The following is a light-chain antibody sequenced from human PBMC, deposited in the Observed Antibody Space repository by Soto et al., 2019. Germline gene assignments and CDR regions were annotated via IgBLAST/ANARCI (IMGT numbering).Light chain of an antibody. V-gene: IGLV8-61*01. CDR1: SGSVSGTCY. CDR3: ALYMGRGISV. CDR2: NPN. J-gene: IGLJ2*01. Sequence: QTVVTQEPSFSVSLGGTVTLTCGLTSGSVSGTCYPSWYQQTPGQPPRTLIYNPNTRSSGVPDRFSASIVGNKAALTITGAQADDESEYYCALYMGRGISVFGGGTKLTVL.